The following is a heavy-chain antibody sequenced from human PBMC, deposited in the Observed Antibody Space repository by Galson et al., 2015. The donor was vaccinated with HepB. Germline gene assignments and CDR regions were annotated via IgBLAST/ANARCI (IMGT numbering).Heavy chain of an antibody. CDR1: GFTFSSYA. V-gene: IGHV3-64D*06. Sequence: SLRLSCAASGFTFSSYAMHWVRQAPGKGLEYVSAISSNGGSTYYADSVKGRFTISRDNSKNTLYLQMSSLRAEDTAVYYCVKDRIGGAGVFDYWGQGTLVTVSS. J-gene: IGHJ4*02. D-gene: IGHD3-10*01. CDR3: VKDRIGGAGVFDY. CDR2: ISSNGGST.